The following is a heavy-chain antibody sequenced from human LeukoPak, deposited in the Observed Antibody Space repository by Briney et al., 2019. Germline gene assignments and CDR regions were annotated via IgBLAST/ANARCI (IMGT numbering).Heavy chain of an antibody. CDR1: GLIFSNFG. J-gene: IGHJ4*02. V-gene: IGHV3-21*01. Sequence: GGSLRLSCTASGLIFSNFGVNWVRQAPGKGLEWVSCMDRHSDIYYADSVKRRFTISRDNARNSVYLQMNSLTVEDSGVYYCVGDPTTNRYQYFQYWGQGALVTVSS. CDR3: VGDPTTNRYQYFQY. CDR2: MDRHSDI. D-gene: IGHD1-14*01.